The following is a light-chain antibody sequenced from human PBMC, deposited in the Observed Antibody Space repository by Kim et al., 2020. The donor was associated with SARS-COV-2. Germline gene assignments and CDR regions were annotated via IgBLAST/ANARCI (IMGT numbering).Light chain of an antibody. CDR1: TSDVGYYNY. Sequence: QSALTQPASVSGSPGQSITISCTGTTSDVGYYNYVSWYQQHPGQAPKVMIYDVTARPSGVSDRFSGSKSGNTASLTTSGLQAEDEAEYYCSSYTRSSTWVFGGGTQLTVL. CDR3: SSYTRSSTWV. CDR2: DVT. J-gene: IGLJ3*02. V-gene: IGLV2-14*03.